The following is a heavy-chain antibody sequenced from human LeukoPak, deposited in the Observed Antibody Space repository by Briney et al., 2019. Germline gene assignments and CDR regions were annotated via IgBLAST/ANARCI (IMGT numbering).Heavy chain of an antibody. CDR2: IKQDGSEK. CDR1: GFTFSGYW. Sequence: GGPLRLSCAASGFTFSGYWMSWVRQAPGKGLEWVANIKQDGSEKYYVDSVKGRFTISRDNAKNSLYLQMNSLRAEDTALYYCAKGAAGTQGLYYYDSSGYSLPDYWGQGTLVTVSS. CDR3: AKGAAGTQGLYYYDSSGYSLPDY. J-gene: IGHJ4*02. D-gene: IGHD3-22*01. V-gene: IGHV3-7*03.